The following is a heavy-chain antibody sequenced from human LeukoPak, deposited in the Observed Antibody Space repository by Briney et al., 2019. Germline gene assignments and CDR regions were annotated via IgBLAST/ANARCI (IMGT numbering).Heavy chain of an antibody. J-gene: IGHJ4*02. CDR2: IYYSGST. CDR1: GGSISSSSYY. CDR3: ARQDTAMAWSYYFDY. Sequence: SETLSLTCTVSGGSISSSSYYWGWIRQPPGKGLEWIGSIYYSGSTYYTPSLKSQVTISVDTSKNQFSLKLSSVTAADTAVYYCARQDTAMAWSYYFDYWGQGTLVTVSS. V-gene: IGHV4-39*01. D-gene: IGHD5-18*01.